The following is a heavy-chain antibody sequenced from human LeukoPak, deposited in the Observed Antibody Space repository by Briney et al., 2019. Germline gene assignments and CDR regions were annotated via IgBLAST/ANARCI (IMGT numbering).Heavy chain of an antibody. Sequence: PGGSLRLSCAASGFTFSSYGMHWVRQAPGKGLEWVAVISYDGSNKYYADSVKGRFTISRDNSKNTLYLQMNSLRPEDTAVYYCAREGYIQQYYFDYWGQGTLVTVSS. CDR3: AREGYIQQYYFDY. CDR2: ISYDGSNK. J-gene: IGHJ4*02. V-gene: IGHV3-30*03. CDR1: GFTFSSYG. D-gene: IGHD5-12*01.